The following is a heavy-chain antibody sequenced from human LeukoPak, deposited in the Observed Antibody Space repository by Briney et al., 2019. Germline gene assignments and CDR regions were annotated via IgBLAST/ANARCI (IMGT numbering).Heavy chain of an antibody. CDR3: ARGVGNWNFDSYYYYYYMDV. D-gene: IGHD1-7*01. J-gene: IGHJ6*03. Sequence: PSETLSLTCTVSGGSISSSSYYWSWIRQPPGKGLEWIGYIYYSGSTNYNPSLKSRVTISVDTSKNQFSLKLSSVTAADTAVYYCARGVGNWNFDSYYYYYYMDVWGKGTTVTVSS. CDR1: GGSISSSSYY. V-gene: IGHV4-61*01. CDR2: IYYSGST.